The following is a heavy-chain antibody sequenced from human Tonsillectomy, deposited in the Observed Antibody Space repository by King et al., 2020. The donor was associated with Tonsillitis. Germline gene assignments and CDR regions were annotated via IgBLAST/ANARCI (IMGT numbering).Heavy chain of an antibody. V-gene: IGHV4-34*01. CDR3: ALTKVGWFDP. J-gene: IGHJ5*02. CDR2: IKHSGST. CDR1: GGSVSGYY. D-gene: IGHD1-1*01. Sequence: VQLQQRGAGLLKPSETLSLTCAVYGGSVSGYYWSWIRQPPGKGLEWIGEIKHSGSTNYNPSLKSRVTISVDTSKNQFSLKLSSVTAADTAVYYCALTKVGWFDPWGQGTLVTVSS.